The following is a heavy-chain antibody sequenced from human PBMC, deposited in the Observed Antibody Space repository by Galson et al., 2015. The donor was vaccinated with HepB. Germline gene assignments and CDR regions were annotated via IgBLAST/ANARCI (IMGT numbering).Heavy chain of an antibody. D-gene: IGHD1-26*01. CDR3: ARDPSGTYYYDY. CDR1: RFTFSNYT. J-gene: IGHJ4*02. CDR2: ISYDGGNK. V-gene: IGHV3-30-3*01. Sequence: SLRLSCAASRFTFSNYTMHWVRQAPGKGLEWVALISYDGGNKYYADSVKGRFTISRDNSKSTLYLQMNSLGAEDTAVYYCARDPSGTYYYDYWGQGTLVTVSS.